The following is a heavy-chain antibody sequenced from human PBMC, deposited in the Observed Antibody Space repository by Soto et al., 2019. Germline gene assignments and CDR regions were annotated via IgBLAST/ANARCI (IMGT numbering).Heavy chain of an antibody. CDR2: ISAYNGNT. Sequence: QVQMVQSGAEVKKPGASVKVSCKASGYTFTSYGISRVRQAPGQGLEWMGWISAYNGNTKHAQKLQGRVTMTTDTATSTAYIELRSLRSDDTAVYYGVREPNYFDYWGQGTLVTVSS. J-gene: IGHJ4*02. CDR1: GYTFTSYG. CDR3: VREPNYFDY. V-gene: IGHV1-18*01.